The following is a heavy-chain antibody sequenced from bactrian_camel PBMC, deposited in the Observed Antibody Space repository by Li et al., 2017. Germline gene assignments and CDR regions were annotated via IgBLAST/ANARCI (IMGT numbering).Heavy chain of an antibody. CDR2: IRPAGATT. D-gene: IGHD2*01. CDR1: GISLRSAFC. J-gene: IGHJ4*01. Sequence: DVQLVESGGGSVQAGESLRLSCAGTGISLRSAFCVGWFRQTPGQEREGVASIRPAGATTAYASSVRDRFVVSLDTATDTVFLQMNSLKPEDTATYYCAAQFLEASCAVVHAIDNWGQGTQVTVS. V-gene: IGHV3S40*01. CDR3: AAQFLEASCAVVHAIDN.